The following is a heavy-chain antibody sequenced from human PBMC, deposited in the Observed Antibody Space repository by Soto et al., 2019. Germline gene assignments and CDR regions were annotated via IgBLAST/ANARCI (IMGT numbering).Heavy chain of an antibody. V-gene: IGHV5-51*01. Sequence: VESLKISCHASGYSLTNYWIAWVRHVPWKGLEWMGLIFPRDSDTRYNSSFEGQVTISADRSIDTAYLQWTSLKASDTATYFCARLGSLIHPIDYWGQGTPVTVSS. CDR2: IFPRDSDT. CDR3: ARLGSLIHPIDY. J-gene: IGHJ4*02. D-gene: IGHD3-16*01. CDR1: GYSLTNYW.